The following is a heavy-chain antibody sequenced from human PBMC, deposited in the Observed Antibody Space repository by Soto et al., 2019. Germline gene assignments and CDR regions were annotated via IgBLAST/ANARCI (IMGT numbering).Heavy chain of an antibody. Sequence: EVQLVESGGGLVQPGGSLRLSCAASGFTFSSYWMDWVRQAPGKGLVWVSRINSDGSSTSYADSVKGRFTISRDNAKNTLYLQMNSLRAEDTAVYYCVRDRGYFSSTSCYRGNWFDPWGQGTLVTVSS. CDR2: INSDGSST. V-gene: IGHV3-74*01. CDR3: VRDRGYFSSTSCYRGNWFDP. CDR1: GFTFSSYW. D-gene: IGHD2-2*01. J-gene: IGHJ5*02.